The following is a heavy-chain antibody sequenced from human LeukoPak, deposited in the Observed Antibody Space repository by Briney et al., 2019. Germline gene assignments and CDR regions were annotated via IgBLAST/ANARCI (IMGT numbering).Heavy chain of an antibody. Sequence: SETLSLTCTVSGDSISSYYWSWIRQPPGKGLEWIGFISSTGSANYNPSLKSRVTISVDTSNNQFSLKLNSMSAADTAVYYCARVVVLAATTRWFDPWGQGTLVTVSS. J-gene: IGHJ5*02. CDR2: ISSTGSA. V-gene: IGHV4-59*01. D-gene: IGHD2-2*01. CDR1: GDSISSYY. CDR3: ARVVVLAATTRWFDP.